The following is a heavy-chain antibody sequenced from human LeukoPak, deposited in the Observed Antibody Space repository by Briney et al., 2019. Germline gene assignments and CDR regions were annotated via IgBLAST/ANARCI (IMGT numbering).Heavy chain of an antibody. CDR3: ARADNGYDLWRGYYYYYYIDV. Sequence: SETLSLTCTVSGGSISGYYWGWIRQPPGKGLEWIGSIYHSESTYYNPSLKSRITISVDTSKNQFSLKLSSATAADTAEYYCARADNGYDLWRGYYYYYYIDVWGKGPTVPVSS. V-gene: IGHV4-38-2*02. D-gene: IGHD5-12*01. CDR2: IYHSEST. CDR1: GGSISGYY. J-gene: IGHJ6*03.